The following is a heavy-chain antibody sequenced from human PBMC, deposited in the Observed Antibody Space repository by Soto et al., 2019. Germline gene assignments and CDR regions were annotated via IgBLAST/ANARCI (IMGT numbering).Heavy chain of an antibody. D-gene: IGHD6-19*01. V-gene: IGHV4-59*01. CDR1: GCSISTYY. CDR2: IYYSGST. Sequence: PSETLSLTCTFAGCSISTYYWTWIRQPPGKGLEWIGYIYYSGSTDYNPSLKTRVTMSLDTSKSQFSLNLSSVTAADTAVYYCARGDRVWQWLTDHWGPGTLVTVSS. J-gene: IGHJ4*02. CDR3: ARGDRVWQWLTDH.